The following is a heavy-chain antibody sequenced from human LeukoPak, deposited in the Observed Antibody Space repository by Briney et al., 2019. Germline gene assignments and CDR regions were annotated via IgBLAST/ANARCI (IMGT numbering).Heavy chain of an antibody. CDR2: ISSSGSTI. V-gene: IGHV3-11*04. CDR1: GFTFSDYY. Sequence: GGSLRLSCAASGFTFSDYYMYWIRQGPGKGLEWVSYISSSGSTIYYADSVKGRFTISRDNAKNSLSLQMNSLRAEDTAVYYCARPLLYYYGSETYFWFDPWGQGTLVTVSS. J-gene: IGHJ5*02. CDR3: ARPLLYYYGSETYFWFDP. D-gene: IGHD3-10*01.